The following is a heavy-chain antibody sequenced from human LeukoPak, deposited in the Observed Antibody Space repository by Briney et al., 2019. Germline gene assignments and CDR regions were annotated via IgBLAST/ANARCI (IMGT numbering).Heavy chain of an antibody. V-gene: IGHV3-21*01. CDR2: ISSSSSYI. CDR1: GFTFSSYS. CDR3: ARIEWSGVYYYGMDV. J-gene: IGHJ6*02. Sequence: GGSLRLSCAASGFTFSSYSMNWVRQAPGKGLEWVSSISSSSSYIYYADSVKGRFTISRDNAKNSLYLQMNSLRAEDTAVYYCARIEWSGVYYYGMDVWGQGTTVTVSS. D-gene: IGHD3-3*01.